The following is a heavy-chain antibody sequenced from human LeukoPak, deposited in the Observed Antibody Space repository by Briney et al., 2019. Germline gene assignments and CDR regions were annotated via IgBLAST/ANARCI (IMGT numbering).Heavy chain of an antibody. CDR2: IYYSGST. CDR3: SSTRPDYDAFDI. V-gene: IGHV4-61*01. J-gene: IGHJ3*02. D-gene: IGHD2-2*01. Sequence: PSETLSLTCTVSGGSFSSGSYYWSWIRQPPGKGLEWIGYIYYSGSTNSNPSLKSRVTISVDTSKTQFSLKLRSVTAADPAVYYCSSTRPDYDAFDIWGQGTMVTVSS. CDR1: GGSFSSGSYY.